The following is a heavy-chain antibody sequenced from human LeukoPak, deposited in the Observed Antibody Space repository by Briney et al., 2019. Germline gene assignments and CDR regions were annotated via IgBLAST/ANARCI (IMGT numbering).Heavy chain of an antibody. CDR3: AKPSSGWYSGFDY. Sequence: GGSLRLSCAASGLTFSNYAVTWVRQAPGKGLEWISSITGSGTGTQYADSVKGRFTISRDNSKNTVYLQMNSLRAEDTAVYYCAKPSSGWYSGFDYWGQGTLVTVSS. CDR1: GLTFSNYA. J-gene: IGHJ4*02. CDR2: ITGSGTGT. D-gene: IGHD6-19*01. V-gene: IGHV3-23*01.